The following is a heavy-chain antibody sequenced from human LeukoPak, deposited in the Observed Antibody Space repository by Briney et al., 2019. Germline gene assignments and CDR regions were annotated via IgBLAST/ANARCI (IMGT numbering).Heavy chain of an antibody. J-gene: IGHJ4*02. CDR1: GFTVSSNY. D-gene: IGHD4-17*01. V-gene: IGHV3-66*01. CDR2: IYSGGST. CDR3: ARVRDGDYYDY. Sequence: GGSLRLSRAASGFTVSSNYMSWVRQAPGKGLEWVSVIYSGGSTYYADSVKGRFTISRDSSKNTLYLQMNSLRADDTAVYYCARVRDGDYYDYWGQGTQVTVSS.